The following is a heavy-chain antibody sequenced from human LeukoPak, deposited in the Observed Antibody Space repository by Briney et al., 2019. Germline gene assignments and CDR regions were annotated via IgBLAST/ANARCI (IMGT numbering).Heavy chain of an antibody. J-gene: IGHJ5*02. CDR3: ARDVATLGYCSSTSCYLNWFDP. CDR2: INPNSGGT. V-gene: IGHV1-2*02. CDR1: GYTFTGYY. D-gene: IGHD2-2*01. Sequence: ASVKVSCKASGYTFTGYYMHWVRQTPGQGLEWMGWINPNSGGTNYAQKFQGRVTMTRDTSISTAYMELSRLSSDDTAVYYCARDVATLGYCSSTSCYLNWFDPWGQGTLVTVSS.